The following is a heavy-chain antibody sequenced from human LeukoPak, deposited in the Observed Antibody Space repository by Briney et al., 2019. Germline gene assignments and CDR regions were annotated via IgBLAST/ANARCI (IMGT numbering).Heavy chain of an antibody. J-gene: IGHJ4*02. V-gene: IGHV3-23*01. CDR1: GFTFSSYA. CDR3: AKALGGYWAAAGSYYFDY. D-gene: IGHD6-13*01. Sequence: GGSLRLSCAASGFTFSSYAMSCVRQAPGKGLEWVSAISGSGGSTYYADSVKGRFTISRDNSKNPLYLQMNSLRAEDTAVYYCAKALGGYWAAAGSYYFDYWGQGTLVTVSS. CDR2: ISGSGGST.